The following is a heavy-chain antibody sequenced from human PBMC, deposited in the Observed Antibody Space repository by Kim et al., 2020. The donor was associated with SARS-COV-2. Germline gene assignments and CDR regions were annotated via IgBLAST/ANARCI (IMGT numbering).Heavy chain of an antibody. CDR1: GFTFSSYG. CDR3: AKDMGYYSGYEPNGMDV. J-gene: IGHJ6*02. D-gene: IGHD5-12*01. Sequence: GGSLRLSCAASGFTFSSYGMHWVRQAPGKGLEWVAVISYDGSNKYYADSVKGRFTISRDNSKNTLYLQMNSLRAEDTAVYYCAKDMGYYSGYEPNGMDVWGQGTTVTVSS. CDR2: ISYDGSNK. V-gene: IGHV3-30*18.